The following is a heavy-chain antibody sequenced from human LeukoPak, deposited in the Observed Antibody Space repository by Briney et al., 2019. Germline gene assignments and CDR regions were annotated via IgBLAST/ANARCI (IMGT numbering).Heavy chain of an antibody. J-gene: IGHJ4*02. D-gene: IGHD2-15*01. V-gene: IGHV3-7*01. CDR1: GFSFRNYW. Sequence: PGGSLSLSCAASGFSFRNYWMGWVRQAPGKGLEGVANTKPDGSAEYYADSVRGRFSTSRDNANNLLYLQMNSLRAEDTAVYYCARDGGLHTNFDYWGQGTLVTVSS. CDR3: ARDGGLHTNFDY. CDR2: TKPDGSAE.